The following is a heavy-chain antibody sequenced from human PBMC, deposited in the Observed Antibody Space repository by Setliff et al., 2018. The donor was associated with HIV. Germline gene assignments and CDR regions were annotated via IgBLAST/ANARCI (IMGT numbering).Heavy chain of an antibody. D-gene: IGHD5-18*01. CDR3: AREIQFSATTYYYYYMDD. Sequence: PSETLSLTCAVYGGSFSDYYWSWIRQPPGQGLEWIGEINHSGGTNYNASLKSRVTISVDTSKKQFSLKLTSVTAADTAVYYCAREIQFSATTYYYYYMDDWGRGTTVTVSS. V-gene: IGHV4-34*01. CDR2: INHSGGT. CDR1: GGSFSDYY. J-gene: IGHJ6*03.